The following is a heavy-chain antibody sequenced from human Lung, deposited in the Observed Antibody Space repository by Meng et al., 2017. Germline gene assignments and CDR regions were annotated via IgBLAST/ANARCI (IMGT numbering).Heavy chain of an antibody. V-gene: IGHV4-34*01. D-gene: IGHD4-11*01. CDR2: INHSGST. J-gene: IGHJ4*02. Sequence: QVLLPRLGAGLLDLPGTRAPTCDVSGGSFSDYYWSWIRQPQAQGLEWIGEINHSGSTNYNPSLESRATISVDTSQNNLSLKLSSVTAADSAVYYCARGPTTMAHDFNYWGQGTLVTVSS. CDR1: GGSFSDYY. CDR3: ARGPTTMAHDFNY.